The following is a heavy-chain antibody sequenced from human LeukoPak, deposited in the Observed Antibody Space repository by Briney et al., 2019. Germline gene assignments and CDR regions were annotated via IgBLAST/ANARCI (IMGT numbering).Heavy chain of an antibody. CDR3: ARAPPPHCSGGRCYSWGFVED. CDR1: GYTFINYD. J-gene: IGHJ4*02. Sequence: VASVRLSCTASGYTFINYDINWVRQAAGQGPEWMGWMNPKSGNTGYAQRFQGRVTITRDISINTAYMELNSLRSEDTAVYYCARAPPPHCSGGRCYSWGFVEDWGQGTLVTVSS. D-gene: IGHD2-15*01. V-gene: IGHV1-8*01. CDR2: MNPKSGNT.